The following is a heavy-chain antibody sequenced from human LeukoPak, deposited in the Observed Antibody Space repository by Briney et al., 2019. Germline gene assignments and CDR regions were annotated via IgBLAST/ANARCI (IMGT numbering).Heavy chain of an antibody. CDR3: ARHVPDDYGDYFKFDP. CDR1: GGSISSGGYY. V-gene: IGHV4-31*03. CDR2: IYYSGST. D-gene: IGHD4-17*01. J-gene: IGHJ5*02. Sequence: PSQTLSLTCTVSGGSISSGGYYWSWIRQHPGKGLEWIGYIYYSGSTYYNPSLKSRVTISVDTSKNQFSLKLSSVTAADTAVYYCARHVPDDYGDYFKFDPWGQGTLVTVSS.